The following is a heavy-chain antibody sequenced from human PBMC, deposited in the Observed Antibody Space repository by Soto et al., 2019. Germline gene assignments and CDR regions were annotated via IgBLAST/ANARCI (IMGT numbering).Heavy chain of an antibody. J-gene: IGHJ6*02. V-gene: IGHV1-69*01. CDR1: GGTFSSYA. Sequence: QVQLVQSGAEVKKPGSSVKVSCKASGGTFSSYAISWVRQAPGQGLEWMGGIIPIFGTANYAQKFQGRVTITADESTSTAYMELSSLRSEDTAVYCCARAEVDIVATITVYYGMDVWGQGTTVTVSS. CDR2: IIPIFGTA. CDR3: ARAEVDIVATITVYYGMDV. D-gene: IGHD5-12*01.